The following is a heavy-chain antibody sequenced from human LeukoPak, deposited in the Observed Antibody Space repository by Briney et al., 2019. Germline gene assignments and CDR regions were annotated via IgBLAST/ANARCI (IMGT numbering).Heavy chain of an antibody. CDR1: GFTFSSYA. D-gene: IGHD7-27*01. Sequence: GGSLRLSCAASGFTFSSYAMSWVRQAPGKGLEWVSAISGSGGSTYYADSVKGRFTISRDNSKNTLYLQMNSLRAEDTAVYYCAKRGGTGLNWGTYHHFDYWAREPWSPSPQ. CDR3: AKRGGTGLNWGTYHHFDY. CDR2: ISGSGGST. V-gene: IGHV3-23*01. J-gene: IGHJ4*02.